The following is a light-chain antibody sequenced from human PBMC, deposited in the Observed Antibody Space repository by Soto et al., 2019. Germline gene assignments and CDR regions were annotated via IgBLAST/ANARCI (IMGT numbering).Light chain of an antibody. CDR3: SSYAGSNNFV. Sequence: QSVLTHPPSASGSPGQSVTISCTGTSSDVGGYDYVSWYQQHPGKAPKLMIYEVTKRPSGVPDRFSGSKSGNTASLTVSGLQAEDEADYYCSSYAGSNNFVFGTGTKVT. CDR2: EVT. J-gene: IGLJ1*01. V-gene: IGLV2-8*01. CDR1: SSDVGGYDY.